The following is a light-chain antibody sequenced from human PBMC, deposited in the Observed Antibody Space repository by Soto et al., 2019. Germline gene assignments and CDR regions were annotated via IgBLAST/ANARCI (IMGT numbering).Light chain of an antibody. CDR1: QSVSSSQ. CDR3: QQYATSPHT. J-gene: IGKJ2*01. Sequence: EIVLTQSPGTLSLSPGESATLSCRASQSVSSSQVAWYQQKPGQAPRLLIYGASSRATGIPDRFSGVGSETDFTLTISRLVPEDFAVYYCQQYATSPHTFGQGTKLEIK. CDR2: GAS. V-gene: IGKV3-20*01.